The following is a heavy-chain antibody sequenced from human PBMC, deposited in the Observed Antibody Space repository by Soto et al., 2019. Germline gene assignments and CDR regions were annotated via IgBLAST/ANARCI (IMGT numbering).Heavy chain of an antibody. CDR1: GFTFRNYG. J-gene: IGHJ4*02. V-gene: IGHV3-48*02. CDR2: IGIGSSTK. CDR3: ARDQGSGWENDY. D-gene: IGHD6-19*01. Sequence: GGSLRLSCAASGFTFRNYGMNWVRQAPGKGLEWVSYIGIGSSTKYYADSVKGRFTISRDNAKNSLYLQMNSLRDEDTAVYYWARDQGSGWENDYWGQGTMVTVPS.